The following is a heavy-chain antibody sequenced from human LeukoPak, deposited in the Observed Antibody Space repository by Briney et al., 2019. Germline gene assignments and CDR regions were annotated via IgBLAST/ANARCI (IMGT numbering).Heavy chain of an antibody. D-gene: IGHD3-16*01. J-gene: IGHJ4*02. CDR2: INPNSGGT. CDR1: GYTFTGYY. CDR3: ARVGGGRLRLGGLMI. Sequence: ASVKVSCKASGYTFTGYYMHWVRQAPGQGLEWMGWINPNSGGTNYAQKFQGRVTMTRDTAISTAYMELSRLRSDDTAVYYCARVGGGRLRLGGLMIWGQGTLVAVSS. V-gene: IGHV1-2*02.